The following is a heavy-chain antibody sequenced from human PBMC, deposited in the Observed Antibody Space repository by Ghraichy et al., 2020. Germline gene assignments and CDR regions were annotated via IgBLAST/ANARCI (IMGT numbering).Heavy chain of an antibody. CDR1: GFTFSSYS. D-gene: IGHD3-3*01. V-gene: IGHV3-21*01. J-gene: IGHJ4*02. CDR2: ISSSSSYI. CDR3: AREPHPYDFWSGYLYYFDY. Sequence: GESLNISCAASGFTFSSYSMNWVRQAPGKGLEWVSSISSSSSYIYYADSVKGRFTISRDNAKNSLYLQMNSLRAEDTAVYYCAREPHPYDFWSGYLYYFDYWGQGTLVTVSS.